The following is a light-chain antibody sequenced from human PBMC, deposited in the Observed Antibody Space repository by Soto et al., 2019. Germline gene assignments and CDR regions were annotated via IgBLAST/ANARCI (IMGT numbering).Light chain of an antibody. CDR3: LQHSVYPPT. V-gene: IGKV1-17*01. J-gene: IGKJ1*01. CDR1: QEIRTD. Sequence: DIQMTQSPSSLSASVGDRVTITCRASQEIRTDLGWYQQKPGKDPKRLIYAASSLQSGVPSRFSGSGSGTEFTPTISSLQPEDNATYYCLQHSVYPPTFGQGTKVEI. CDR2: AAS.